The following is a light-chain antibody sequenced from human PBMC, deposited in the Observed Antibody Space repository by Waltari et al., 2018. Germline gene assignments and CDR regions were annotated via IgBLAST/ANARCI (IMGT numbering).Light chain of an antibody. J-gene: IGKJ1*01. Sequence: EIVLTQSPGTLSLSPGERATLSCRASQSVSRASAWYQQKPGQAPRLLIYAASTRATGVPDRFSGSGSGTDFSLTISRLDPEDFAVYYCQHYVNLPVTFGQGTKVEI. V-gene: IGKV3-20*01. CDR3: QHYVNLPVT. CDR2: AAS. CDR1: QSVSRAS.